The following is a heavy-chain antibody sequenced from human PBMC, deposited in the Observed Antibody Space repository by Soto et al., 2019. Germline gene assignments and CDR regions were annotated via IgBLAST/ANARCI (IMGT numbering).Heavy chain of an antibody. CDR3: ARLPGYSTGWTPFDF. CDR1: GFTFSNYW. V-gene: IGHV3-74*01. Sequence: EVQLVESGGGLVQPGGSLRLSCAASGFTFSNYWMHWVRQAPGKGLVWVSRINSDGSTTSHADSVKGRFTISRDNAKNTRYLQMYSLRAEDTAVYYCARLPGYSTGWTPFDFWGQGTQVTVSS. J-gene: IGHJ4*02. D-gene: IGHD6-19*01. CDR2: INSDGSTT.